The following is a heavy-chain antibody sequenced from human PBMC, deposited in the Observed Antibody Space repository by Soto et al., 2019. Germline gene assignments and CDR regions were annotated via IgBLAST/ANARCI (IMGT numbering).Heavy chain of an antibody. CDR1: GGTFSSYA. Sequence: ASVKVSCKASGGTFSSYAISWVRQAPGQGLEWMGGINAGNGNTKYSQNFQGRLTITRDASASTAYMELSSLRSQDTAVYYCATSTIDTTTWKQYFYGMDVWGQGSTVTVSS. J-gene: IGHJ6*02. CDR2: INAGNGNT. V-gene: IGHV1-3*01. D-gene: IGHD1-1*01. CDR3: ATSTIDTTTWKQYFYGMDV.